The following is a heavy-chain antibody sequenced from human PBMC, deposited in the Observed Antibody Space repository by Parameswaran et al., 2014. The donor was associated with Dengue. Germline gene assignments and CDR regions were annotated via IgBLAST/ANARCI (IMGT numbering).Heavy chain of an antibody. J-gene: IGHJ5*02. V-gene: IGHV4-39*01. CDR3: ARRPTRFARPTWFDP. D-gene: IGHD6-6*01. Sequence: WIRQPPGRGWSGLGISIIVGVPTTNPSLKSRVTISADTSKNQFSLKLSSVTAADTAVYYCARRPTRFARPTWFDPWGQGTLVTVSS. CDR2: SIIVGVP.